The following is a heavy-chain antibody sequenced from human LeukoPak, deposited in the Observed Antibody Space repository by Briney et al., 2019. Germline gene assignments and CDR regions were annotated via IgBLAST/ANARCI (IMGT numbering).Heavy chain of an antibody. CDR2: FDPEDGET. Sequence: ASVKVSCKVSGYTLTELSMHWVRQAPGKGLEWMGGFDPEDGETIYAQKFQGRVTMTEDTSTDTAYMELSSLRSEDTAVYYCATESLDIVTSDEEVWPNWFDPWGQGTLVTVSS. D-gene: IGHD5-12*01. J-gene: IGHJ5*02. CDR3: ATESLDIVTSDEEVWPNWFDP. V-gene: IGHV1-24*01. CDR1: GYTLTELS.